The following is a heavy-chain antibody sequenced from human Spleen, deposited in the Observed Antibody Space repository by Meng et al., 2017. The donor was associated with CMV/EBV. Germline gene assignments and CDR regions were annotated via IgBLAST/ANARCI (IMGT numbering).Heavy chain of an antibody. D-gene: IGHD4-23*01. V-gene: IGHV4-34*01. CDR3: ARRGNGGNSDPFDY. CDR2: IDRSGST. CDR1: GGSFGNYY. J-gene: IGHJ4*02. Sequence: AVYGGSFGNYYWGWIRQPPGKGLEWIGQIDRSGSTKYNPSLKSRVTISVDTSKNQFSLKVNSVTAADTAIYYCARRGNGGNSDPFDYWGQGTLVTVSS.